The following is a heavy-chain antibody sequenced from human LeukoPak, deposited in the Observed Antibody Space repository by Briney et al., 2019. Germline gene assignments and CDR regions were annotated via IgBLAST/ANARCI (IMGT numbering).Heavy chain of an antibody. V-gene: IGHV1-18*01. CDR2: ISAYNGNT. CDR3: ASGYSSGSQDY. D-gene: IGHD6-19*01. J-gene: IGHJ4*02. CDR1: GYTFTSYG. Sequence: GASVKVSCKASGYTFTSYGISWVRQAPGQGLEWMGWISAYNGNTHYAQKLQGRVTMTTDTSTSTAYMELSSLRSEDTAVYYCASGYSSGSQDYWGQGTLVTVSS.